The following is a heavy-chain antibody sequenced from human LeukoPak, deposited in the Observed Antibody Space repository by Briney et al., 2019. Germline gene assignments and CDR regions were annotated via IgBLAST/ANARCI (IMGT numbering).Heavy chain of an antibody. CDR3: ARQSTAAYSMNFNY. V-gene: IGHV3-7*01. CDR2: IKEDGSEI. CDR1: GFNFSTYW. Sequence: GGSLRLSCTASGFNFSTYWMTWVRQVPGKGLEWVANIKEDGSEIYYVDAVKGRFTISRDNAKNSLYLQMDSLSAEDTAVYYCARQSTAAYSMNFNYWGQGTLVTVSS. D-gene: IGHD6-6*01. J-gene: IGHJ4*02.